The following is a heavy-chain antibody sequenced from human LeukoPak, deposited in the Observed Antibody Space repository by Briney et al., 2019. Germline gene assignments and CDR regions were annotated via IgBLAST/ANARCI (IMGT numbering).Heavy chain of an antibody. CDR3: ATDDDGHHHGVDH. CDR2: IGYSAGDT. V-gene: IGHV3-23*01. D-gene: IGHD4-17*01. J-gene: IGHJ4*02. Sequence: PGGSLRLSCAASGFTVSSYAMTWVRPAPGKGLEWVSAIGYSAGDTYYADSVKGRFTISRDFSMNTLYLQMTSLKADDTALYYCATDDDGHHHGVDHWGQGTLVTVSS. CDR1: GFTVSSYA.